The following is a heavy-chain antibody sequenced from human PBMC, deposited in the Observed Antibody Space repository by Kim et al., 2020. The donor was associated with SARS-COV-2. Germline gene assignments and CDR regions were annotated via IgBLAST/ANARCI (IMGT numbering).Heavy chain of an antibody. V-gene: IGHV3-30*18. D-gene: IGHD3-22*01. Sequence: GGSLRLSCAASGFTFSSYGMHWVRQAPGKGLEWVAVISYDGSNKYYADSVKGRFTISRDNSKNTLYLQMNSLRAEDTAVYYCAKDRGYYDSSGYYPYYYG. J-gene: IGHJ6*01. CDR1: GFTFSSYG. CDR3: AKDRGYYDSSGYYPYYYG. CDR2: ISYDGSNK.